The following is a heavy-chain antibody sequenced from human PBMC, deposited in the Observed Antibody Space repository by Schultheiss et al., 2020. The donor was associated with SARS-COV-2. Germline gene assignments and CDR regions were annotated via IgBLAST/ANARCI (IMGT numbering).Heavy chain of an antibody. CDR3: ARDLSYDILTGYSYYYYGMDV. V-gene: IGHV1-18*01. Sequence: ASVKVSCKASGYTFTSYGISWVRQAPGQGLEWMGWISAYNGNTNYAQKLQGRVTITADESTSTAYMELSSLRSEDTAVYYCARDLSYDILTGYSYYYYGMDVWGQGTTVTVSS. CDR1: GYTFTSYG. D-gene: IGHD3-9*01. J-gene: IGHJ6*02. CDR2: ISAYNGNT.